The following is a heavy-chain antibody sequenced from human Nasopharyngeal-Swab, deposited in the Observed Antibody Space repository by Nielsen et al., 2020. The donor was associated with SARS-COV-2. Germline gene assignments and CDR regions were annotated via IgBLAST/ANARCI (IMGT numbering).Heavy chain of an antibody. V-gene: IGHV4-39*07. CDR3: GRGACSITTCYENVDV. CDR1: GGSISSSSYY. J-gene: IGHJ6*02. CDR2: IYYSGST. D-gene: IGHD2-2*01. Sequence: SETLSLTCTVSGGSISSSSYYWGWIRQPPGKGLEWIGSIYYSGSTYYNPSLKSRVTIYVDTSKNQFSLNLSSVTAADTAVYYCGRGACSITTCYENVDVWGQGTTVTVSS.